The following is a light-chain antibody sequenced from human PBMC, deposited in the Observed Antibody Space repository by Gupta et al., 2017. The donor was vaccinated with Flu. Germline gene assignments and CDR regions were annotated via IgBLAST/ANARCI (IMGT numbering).Light chain of an antibody. CDR2: VAS. Sequence: DIQITQSPSSLSASVGDRVTITCRASQSISSYLNWYQQKPGKAPKLLIYVASSVQSGVPCRLMGSGSGTDFTLTISRLQPEDCESYYGQQTYSTPTFGQGTKLEIK. V-gene: IGKV1-39*01. CDR3: QQTYSTPT. CDR1: QSISSY. J-gene: IGKJ2*01.